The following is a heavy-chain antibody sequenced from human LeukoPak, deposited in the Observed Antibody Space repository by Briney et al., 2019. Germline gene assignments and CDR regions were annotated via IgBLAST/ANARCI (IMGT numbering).Heavy chain of an antibody. V-gene: IGHV4-38-2*01. J-gene: IGHJ4*02. Sequence: PSETLSLTCAVSGYSISSGYYWGWIRQPPGKGLEWIGSIYHSGSTYYNPFLKSRVTISVDTSKNQFSLKLSSVTAADTAVYYCASVWSRDYFDYWGQGTLVTVSS. CDR3: ASVWSRDYFDY. CDR2: IYHSGST. D-gene: IGHD3-10*01. CDR1: GYSISSGYY.